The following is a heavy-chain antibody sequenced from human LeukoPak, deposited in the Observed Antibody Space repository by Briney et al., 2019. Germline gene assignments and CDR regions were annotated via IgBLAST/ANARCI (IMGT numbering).Heavy chain of an antibody. Sequence: GGSLRLSCAASGFTFSGSAMHWVRQASGKGLEWVGRIRSKANSYATAYAASVKGRFTISRDDSKNTAYLQMNSPKTEDTAVYYCTRYSNCGGDCYANLDAFDIWGQGTMVTVSS. CDR1: GFTFSGSA. CDR2: IRSKANSYAT. D-gene: IGHD2-21*02. CDR3: TRYSNCGGDCYANLDAFDI. J-gene: IGHJ3*02. V-gene: IGHV3-73*01.